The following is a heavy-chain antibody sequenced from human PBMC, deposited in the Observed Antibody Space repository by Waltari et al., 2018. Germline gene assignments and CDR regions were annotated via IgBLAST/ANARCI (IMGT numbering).Heavy chain of an antibody. J-gene: IGHJ5*02. CDR2: IYHSGST. CDR1: GYSISSGYY. Sequence: QVQLQESGPGLVKPSETLSLTCAVSGYSISSGYYWGWIRQPPGKGLEWIGSIYHSGSTYTNTSLKRRVTISVDTSKNQFSLKLSSVTAADTAVYYCARAIGKNWFDPWGQGTLVTVSS. D-gene: IGHD2-2*02. CDR3: ARAIGKNWFDP. V-gene: IGHV4-38-2*01.